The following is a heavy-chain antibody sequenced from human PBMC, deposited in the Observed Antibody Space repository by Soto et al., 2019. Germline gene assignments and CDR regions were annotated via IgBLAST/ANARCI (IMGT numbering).Heavy chain of an antibody. CDR1: GYTFNDFG. CDR3: ARDIAFDIDY. D-gene: IGHD2-15*01. CDR2: IYSKAGKM. J-gene: IGHJ4*02. Sequence: QVHLLQSGAEVQKPGASVKVSCKTSGYTFNDFGITWVRQAPGLGLEWLGWIYSKAGKMNFAPKFQNRVIMTTDTSTSTAFMELTRLTFDDSAIYFCARDIAFDIDYWGQGTLVTV. V-gene: IGHV1-18*01.